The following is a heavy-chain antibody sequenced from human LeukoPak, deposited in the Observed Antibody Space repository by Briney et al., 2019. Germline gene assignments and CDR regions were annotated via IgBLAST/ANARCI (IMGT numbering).Heavy chain of an antibody. CDR3: AREDSRSDAFDI. Sequence: GGSLRPSCAASGFTVSSIYMSWVRQAPGKGLEWVSVIYSGGSTYYADSVKGRFTISRDNSKNTLYLQMNSLRAEDTAVYYCAREDSRSDAFDIWGQGTMVTVSS. CDR1: GFTVSSIY. J-gene: IGHJ3*02. D-gene: IGHD6-13*01. V-gene: IGHV3-66*01. CDR2: IYSGGST.